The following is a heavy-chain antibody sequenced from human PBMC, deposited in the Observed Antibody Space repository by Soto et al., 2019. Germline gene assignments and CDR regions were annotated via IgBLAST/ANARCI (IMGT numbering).Heavy chain of an antibody. Sequence: SETLSLTCTVSGGSISSSSYYWGWIRQPPGKGLEWIGSIYYSGSTYYNPSLKSRVTISVDTSKNQFSLKLSSVTAADTAVYYCASYHNNWSFDYWGQGTLVTVSS. CDR2: IYYSGST. CDR3: ASYHNNWSFDY. CDR1: GGSISSSSYY. D-gene: IGHD1-20*01. J-gene: IGHJ4*02. V-gene: IGHV4-39*01.